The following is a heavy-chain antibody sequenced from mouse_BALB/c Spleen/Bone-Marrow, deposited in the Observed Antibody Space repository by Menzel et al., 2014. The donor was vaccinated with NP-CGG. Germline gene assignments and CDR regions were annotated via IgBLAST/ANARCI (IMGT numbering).Heavy chain of an antibody. CDR3: ARGGDGYYLDY. CDR1: GFSLTNYG. J-gene: IGHJ2*01. D-gene: IGHD2-3*01. V-gene: IGHV2-9*02. CDR2: IWAGGST. Sequence: VKVVESGPGLVAPSQSLSITCTVSGFSLTNYGVHWVRQPPGKGLEWLGVIWAGGSTNYNSALMSRLSISKDNSKNQVFLKMNSLQTDDTAMYYCARGGDGYYLDYWGQGTTLTVSS.